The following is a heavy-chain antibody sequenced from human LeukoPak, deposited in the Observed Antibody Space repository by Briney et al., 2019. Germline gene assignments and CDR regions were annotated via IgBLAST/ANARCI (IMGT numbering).Heavy chain of an antibody. J-gene: IGHJ4*02. Sequence: PEGSLRLSCAASGFTVSSNYMSWVRQAPGKGLEWVSVIYSGGSTYYADSVKGRFTISRDNSKSTLSLQMNSLRAEDTAIYYCATYRQVLLPFESWGQGTLVTVSS. CDR3: ATYRQVLLPFES. D-gene: IGHD2-8*02. CDR1: GFTVSSNY. CDR2: IYSGGST. V-gene: IGHV3-53*01.